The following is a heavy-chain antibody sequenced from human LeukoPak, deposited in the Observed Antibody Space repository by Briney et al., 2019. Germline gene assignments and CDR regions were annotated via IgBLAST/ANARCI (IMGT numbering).Heavy chain of an antibody. D-gene: IGHD6-19*01. Sequence: SETLSLTCTVSGGSISSGGYYWSWIRQHPGKGLEWIGYIYYSGSTNYNPSLKSRVTISVDTSKNQFSLKLSSATAADTAVYYCARQGSGWSYGMDVWGQGTTVTVSS. CDR2: IYYSGST. J-gene: IGHJ6*02. CDR3: ARQGSGWSYGMDV. V-gene: IGHV4-61*08. CDR1: GGSISSGGYY.